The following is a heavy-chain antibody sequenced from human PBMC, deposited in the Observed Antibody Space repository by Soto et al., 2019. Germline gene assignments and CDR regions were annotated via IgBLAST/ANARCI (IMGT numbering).Heavy chain of an antibody. D-gene: IGHD5-18*01. Sequence: GGSLRLSXGASGFTFSDDYMSWIRQAPGKGLEWVSYISSSGGTIYYADSVKGRFTISRDNAKNSLFLQMNSLRADDTAVYYCARVSSPRDPWLDYWGQGTLVTVSS. V-gene: IGHV3-11*01. CDR1: GFTFSDDY. CDR2: ISSSGGTI. CDR3: ARVSSPRDPWLDY. J-gene: IGHJ4*02.